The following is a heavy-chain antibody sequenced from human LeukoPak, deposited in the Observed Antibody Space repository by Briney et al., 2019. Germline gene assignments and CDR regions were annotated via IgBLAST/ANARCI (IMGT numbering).Heavy chain of an antibody. J-gene: IGHJ3*02. CDR2: IYYSGRT. CDR3: ARSLRVGAFDI. D-gene: IGHD1-26*01. Sequence: SETLSLTCSVSGGSISSYYWSWIRQPPGKGLEWIGYIYYSGRTSYNPSLKGRVTISVDTSKNQFSLKMSSVTAADTAVYYCARSLRVGAFDIWGQGTMVTVSS. V-gene: IGHV4-59*01. CDR1: GGSISSYY.